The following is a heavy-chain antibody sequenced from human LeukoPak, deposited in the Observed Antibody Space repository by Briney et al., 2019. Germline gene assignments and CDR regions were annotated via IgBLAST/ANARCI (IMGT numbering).Heavy chain of an antibody. CDR3: ARAGLGFDY. CDR2: INIDGNTT. V-gene: IGHV3-74*01. J-gene: IGHJ4*02. D-gene: IGHD3-16*01. CDR1: GFTFSTYW. Sequence: GGSLRLSCAASGFTFSTYWMHWVRQAPGKGLVWVSHINIDGNTTTYADSVKGRFTISRDNAKNTMYLQMNSLRAEDTAVYYCARAGLGFDYWGQGTLVTVSS.